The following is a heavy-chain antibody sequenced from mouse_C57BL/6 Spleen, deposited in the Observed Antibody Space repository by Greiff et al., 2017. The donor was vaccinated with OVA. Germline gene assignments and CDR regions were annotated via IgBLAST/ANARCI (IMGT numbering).Heavy chain of an antibody. V-gene: IGHV1-52*01. D-gene: IGHD1-1*01. CDR3: ARGRIDGSSYWFAY. CDR1: GYTFTSYW. J-gene: IGHJ3*01. Sequence: QVQLQHPGAELVRPGSSVKLSCKASGYTFTSYWMHWVKQRPIQGLEWIGNIDPSDSETHYNQKFKDKATLTVDKSSSTAYMQLSSLTSEDSAVYYCARGRIDGSSYWFAYWGQGTLVTVSA. CDR2: IDPSDSET.